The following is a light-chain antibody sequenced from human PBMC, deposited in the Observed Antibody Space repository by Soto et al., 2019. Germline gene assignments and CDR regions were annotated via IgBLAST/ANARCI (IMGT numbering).Light chain of an antibody. J-gene: IGKJ1*01. Sequence: EIVLTQSPGTLSLSPGERATLSCRASQSISSSYLAWYQQKPGQAPRLLIYGASSRAVGIPDNFSGSGSGTDFPLTISRLEPEDFAVYYCQQDGTSPLTFGQGTQVEIK. CDR3: QQDGTSPLT. CDR1: QSISSSY. V-gene: IGKV3-20*01. CDR2: GAS.